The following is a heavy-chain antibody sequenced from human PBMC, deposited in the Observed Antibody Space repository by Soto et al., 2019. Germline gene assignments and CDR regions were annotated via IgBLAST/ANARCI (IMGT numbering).Heavy chain of an antibody. CDR2: IGSSGTST. J-gene: IGHJ4*02. V-gene: IGHV3-23*01. CDR1: GFLLSRYA. D-gene: IGHD1-26*01. Sequence: EVQLLASGGGLVQPGGSLRLSCAASGFLLSRYAMTWVRQAPGKTLEWVSTIGSSGTSTFYADSVKCRFTISRDESKNTVYRQMNYLRAYDNAVYYCAKGKYSGSWYFDSWGQGTLFTVSS. CDR3: AKGKYSGSWYFDS.